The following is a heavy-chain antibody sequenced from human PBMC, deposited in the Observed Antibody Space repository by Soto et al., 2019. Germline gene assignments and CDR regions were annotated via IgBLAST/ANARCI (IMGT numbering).Heavy chain of an antibody. J-gene: IGHJ3*01. Sequence: QVQLVQSGAEVKKPGATVKVSCKASGYIVTSFGINWVRQAPGQGLEWMGCISEYGDSNYSEKLQDRVSLTTDTYTNTAYMELRSLGSYDTGVYYCARGGGAYDVWGQGTKITVSS. V-gene: IGHV1-18*01. CDR1: GYIVTSFG. CDR3: ARGGGAYDV. CDR2: ISEYGDS.